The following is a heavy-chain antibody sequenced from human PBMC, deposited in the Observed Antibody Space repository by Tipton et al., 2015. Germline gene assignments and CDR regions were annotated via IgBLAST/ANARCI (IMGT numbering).Heavy chain of an antibody. CDR3: ARAYGGSRRYFDY. J-gene: IGHJ4*02. CDR2: MNPKSGNK. Sequence: QVQLVQSGVEVKKPGASVKISCEASGYNFTSFDIHWVRQATGQGLEWLGWMNPKSGNKVYAQTLQGRVTMTRDTSTTTVYMELSSLTSDDTAVYFCARAYGGSRRYFDYWGQGTLITVSS. D-gene: IGHD4-23*01. V-gene: IGHV1-8*01. CDR1: GYNFTSFD.